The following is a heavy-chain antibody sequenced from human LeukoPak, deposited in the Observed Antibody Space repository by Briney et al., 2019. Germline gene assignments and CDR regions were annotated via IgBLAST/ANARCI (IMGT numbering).Heavy chain of an antibody. CDR3: AKGEYYYDSSGYTDY. CDR1: GFTFSSYG. V-gene: IGHV3-30*18. Sequence: GGSLRLSCAASGFTFSSYGMHWVRQAPGKGLEWVAVISYDGSNKYYADSVKGRFTISRDNSKNTLYLQMNSLRAEDTAVYYCAKGEYYYDSSGYTDYWGQGTLVTVSS. CDR2: ISYDGSNK. J-gene: IGHJ4*02. D-gene: IGHD3-22*01.